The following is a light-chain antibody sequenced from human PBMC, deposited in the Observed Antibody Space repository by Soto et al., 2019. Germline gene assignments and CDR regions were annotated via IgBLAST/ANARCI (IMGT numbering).Light chain of an antibody. J-gene: IGKJ4*01. V-gene: IGKV3-20*01. CDR1: QSVSSSY. CDR3: QKYGSSPLT. CDR2: GAS. Sequence: EIVLTQSPGTLSLSPGERATVSCRASQSVSSSYLAWYQQKPGQAPRLLIYGASSRATGIPDRFSGSGSGTDFTLTISRPVPEDFAVYYCQKYGSSPLTFGGGTKVEIK.